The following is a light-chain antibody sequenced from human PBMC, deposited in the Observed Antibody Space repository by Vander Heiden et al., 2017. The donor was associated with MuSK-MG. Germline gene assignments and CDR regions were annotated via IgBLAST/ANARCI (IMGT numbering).Light chain of an antibody. V-gene: IGKV3-11*01. Sequence: EIVLTQSPATLSLSPGERPTLSCRASQRVSSYLAWYQQKPGQAPRLLIHDTSYRATGIPARFSGSGSGTDFTLTSSSLEPEDFAVYYWQQRINWRTFAHGTKVDIK. CDR2: DTS. CDR1: QRVSSY. CDR3: QQRINWRT. J-gene: IGKJ3*01.